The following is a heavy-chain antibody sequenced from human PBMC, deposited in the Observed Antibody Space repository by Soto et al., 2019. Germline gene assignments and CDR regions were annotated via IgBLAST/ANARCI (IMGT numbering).Heavy chain of an antibody. CDR1: GYSISSGYY. D-gene: IGHD3-22*01. CDR2: IYHGVST. J-gene: IGHJ5*02. V-gene: IGHV4-38-2*01. CDR3: ARVGPWVPYSYDSSPYTFEKWFDP. Sequence: SETLSRTCAVSGYSISSGYYWCCLRQPPGKGLEWIGSIYHGVSTYYNPSLNSRVTLSIDMTKNHVSLILNSVTAEDTAVYYCARVGPWVPYSYDSSPYTFEKWFDPWGQGTLVTVSS.